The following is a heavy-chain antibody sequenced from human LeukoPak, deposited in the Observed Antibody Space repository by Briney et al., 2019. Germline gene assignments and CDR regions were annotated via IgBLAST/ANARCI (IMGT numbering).Heavy chain of an antibody. CDR1: GGPFRGFF. CDR2: ISHSGSP. Sequence: SETLSLTCAVYGGPFRGFFWSSIRQAPGKGLEWLGEISHSGSPNYNPSLKSRITISVDTSKSQFSLRLTSVTAADTAVYYCARGIFYGGRNQYIWFDLWGQGTLVTVSS. D-gene: IGHD4-23*01. CDR3: ARGIFYGGRNQYIWFDL. J-gene: IGHJ5*02. V-gene: IGHV4-34*01.